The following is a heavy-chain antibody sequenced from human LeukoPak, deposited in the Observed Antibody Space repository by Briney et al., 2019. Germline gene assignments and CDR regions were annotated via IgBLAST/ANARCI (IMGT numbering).Heavy chain of an antibody. CDR2: VNLQGST. Sequence: PSETLSFTCSVSGGSITSTNYWTWVRQPPGKGLEWIGEVNLQGSTNYNPSLMGRVAISVDMSENHISLQLTSVTAADTAVYYCAREGGPYRPLDYSGQGTLVTVSS. CDR3: AREGGPYRPLDY. J-gene: IGHJ4*02. V-gene: IGHV4-4*02. CDR1: GGSITSTNY.